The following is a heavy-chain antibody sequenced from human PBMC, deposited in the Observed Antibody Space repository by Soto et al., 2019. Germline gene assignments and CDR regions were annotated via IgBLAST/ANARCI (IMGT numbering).Heavy chain of an antibody. CDR1: GYTFTSHG. CDR2: ISAYNGNT. CDR3: ARVYNSGNYDY. J-gene: IGHJ4*02. V-gene: IGHV1-18*01. D-gene: IGHD6-19*01. Sequence: ASVKVSCKASGYTFTSHGISWVRRAPGQGLEWMGWISAYNGNTNHAQKLQDRVIMTTDIPTSTAYMELRSLRSDDTAVYYCARVYNSGNYDYWRQGTLVTVSS.